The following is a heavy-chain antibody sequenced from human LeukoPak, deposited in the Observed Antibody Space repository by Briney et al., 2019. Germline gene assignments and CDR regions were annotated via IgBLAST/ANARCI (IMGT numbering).Heavy chain of an antibody. V-gene: IGHV3-23*01. CDR1: GFTFSTYG. J-gene: IGHJ4*02. Sequence: GGSLRLSCAASGFTFSTYGMSWVRQAPGKGLERVSSNSASGVMTYSAASVKGRFTVSRDNSKNSLYLQMSSLTAADTAVYYCAKDRSIGTYYTFDHWGQGTLVTVSS. CDR2: NSASGVMT. CDR3: AKDRSIGTYYTFDH. D-gene: IGHD1-26*01.